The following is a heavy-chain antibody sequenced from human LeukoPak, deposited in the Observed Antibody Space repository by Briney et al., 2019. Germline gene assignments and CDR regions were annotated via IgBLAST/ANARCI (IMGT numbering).Heavy chain of an antibody. Sequence: SETLSLTCAVYGGSFSGYYWSWIRQPPGKGLEWIGEINHSGSTNYNPSLKSRVTISVDTSKNQFSLRLSSVTAADTAVYYCARLENMGNSYYYMDVWGKGTTVAVSS. D-gene: IGHD1-26*01. CDR3: ARLENMGNSYYYMDV. CDR1: GGSFSGYY. J-gene: IGHJ6*03. CDR2: INHSGST. V-gene: IGHV4-34*01.